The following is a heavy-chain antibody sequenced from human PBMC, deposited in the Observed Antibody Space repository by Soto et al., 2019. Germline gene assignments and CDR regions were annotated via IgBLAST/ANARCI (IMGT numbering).Heavy chain of an antibody. J-gene: IGHJ6*02. V-gene: IGHV3-33*01. D-gene: IGHD2-15*01. CDR3: SRYLQGYCSGGSCPIYSYGMDV. CDR1: GFTFSSYG. Sequence: QVQLVESGGGVVQPGRSLRLSCAASGFTFSSYGMHWVRQAPGKGLEWVAVIWYDGSNKYYADSVKGRFTISRDNSKNTLYVEMNSRRAEDTAVYYCSRYLQGYCSGGSCPIYSYGMDVLGQGTTVTVFS. CDR2: IWYDGSNK.